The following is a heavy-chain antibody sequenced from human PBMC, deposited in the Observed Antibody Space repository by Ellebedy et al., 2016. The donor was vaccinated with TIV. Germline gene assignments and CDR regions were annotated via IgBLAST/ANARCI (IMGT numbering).Heavy chain of an antibody. CDR2: ISGSGSGGST. D-gene: IGHD1-14*01. Sequence: GESLKISCAASGFTFRSYAMYWVRQAPGKGLEWVSGISGSGSGGSTHYADPVKGRFTISRDNSKNTLYLQMNRLRAEDTAVYFCVKGKQPLESRFDYWGQGTLVTVSS. CDR3: VKGKQPLESRFDY. J-gene: IGHJ4*02. CDR1: GFTFRSYA. V-gene: IGHV3-23*01.